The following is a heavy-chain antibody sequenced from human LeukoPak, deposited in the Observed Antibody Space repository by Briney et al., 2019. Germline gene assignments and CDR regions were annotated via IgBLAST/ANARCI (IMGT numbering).Heavy chain of an antibody. Sequence: ASVKVSCKASGYTFTSYYMHWVRQAPGQGLEWMGIINPSGGSTSYAQKSQGRVTMTRDTSTSTVYMELSSLRSEDTAVYYCARGYYYDSSGDHDAFDIWGQGTMVTVSS. D-gene: IGHD3-22*01. J-gene: IGHJ3*02. CDR2: INPSGGST. CDR1: GYTFTSYY. V-gene: IGHV1-46*01. CDR3: ARGYYYDSSGDHDAFDI.